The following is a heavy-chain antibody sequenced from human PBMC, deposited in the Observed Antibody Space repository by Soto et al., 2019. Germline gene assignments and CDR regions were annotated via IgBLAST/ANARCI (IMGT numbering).Heavy chain of an antibody. J-gene: IGHJ4*02. CDR1: GFTFSGYG. Sequence: GGSHRLSCVASGFTFSGYGINWVRQAPDKGLEWVAVVWFDGSIQYYGDSVKGRFTISRDNSNNTVDLQMNNLRAEDTAVYYCARVDFGGNSYYFDYWGQGTPVTVSS. CDR2: VWFDGSIQ. V-gene: IGHV3-33*01. D-gene: IGHD1-7*01. CDR3: ARVDFGGNSYYFDY.